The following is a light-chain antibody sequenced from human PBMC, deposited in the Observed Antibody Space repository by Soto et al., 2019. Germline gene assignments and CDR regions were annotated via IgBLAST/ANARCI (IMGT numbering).Light chain of an antibody. J-gene: IGLJ1*01. CDR2: DVT. CDR3: CSYAGSYTYV. V-gene: IGLV2-11*01. CDR1: SSDVGGYTY. Sequence: VLTQPRSVSGSPGQSVTISCTGTSSDVGGYTYVSWYRQHPGKAPKLIIYDVTERPSGVPARFSGSKSGNTASLTISGLQAEDEADYYCCSYAGSYTYVFGTGTKVTV.